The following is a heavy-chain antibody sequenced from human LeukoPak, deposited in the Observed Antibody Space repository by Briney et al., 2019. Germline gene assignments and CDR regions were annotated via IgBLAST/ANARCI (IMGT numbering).Heavy chain of an antibody. Sequence: SETLSLTSTVSGGSISSYYWSWIRQPPGKGLEWIGYIYYSGSTNYNPSLKSRVTISVDTSKNQFSLKLSSVTAADTAVYYCARDYWYFDLWGRGTLVTVSS. J-gene: IGHJ2*01. CDR2: IYYSGST. CDR1: GGSISSYY. V-gene: IGHV4-59*01. CDR3: ARDYWYFDL.